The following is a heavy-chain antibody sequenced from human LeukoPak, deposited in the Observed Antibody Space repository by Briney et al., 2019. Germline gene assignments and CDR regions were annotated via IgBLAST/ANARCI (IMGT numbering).Heavy chain of an antibody. CDR3: ARGGPCGGDCYYYYMDV. V-gene: IGHV3-21*01. CDR2: ISSSSSYI. J-gene: IGHJ6*03. D-gene: IGHD2-21*01. Sequence: GGSLRLSCAASGFTFSSYSMNWVRQAPGKGLEWVSSISSSSSYIYYADSVKGRFTISRDNAKNSLYLQMNSLRAEDTAVYYCARGGPCGGDCYYYYMDVWGKGTTVTVSS. CDR1: GFTFSSYS.